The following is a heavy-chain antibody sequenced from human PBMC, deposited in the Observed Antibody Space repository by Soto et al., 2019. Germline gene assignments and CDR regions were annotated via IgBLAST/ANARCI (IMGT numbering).Heavy chain of an antibody. J-gene: IGHJ5*02. CDR1: GDSVSTNGAA. CDR3: ARDKHDYFNRGIGFDT. V-gene: IGHV6-1*01. CDR2: TYYRSKWYY. D-gene: IGHD4-17*01. Sequence: SQTLSLTCAISGDSVSTNGAAWNWIRQSPSRGLKWLGRTYYRSKWYYYYAVSVKSRITINPDTSNSQFFLQLNSVTLEDTALYYCARDKHDYFNRGIGFDTWGQGILVTVSS.